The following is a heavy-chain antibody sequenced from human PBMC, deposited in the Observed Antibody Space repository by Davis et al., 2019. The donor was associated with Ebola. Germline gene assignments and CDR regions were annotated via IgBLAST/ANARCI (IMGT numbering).Heavy chain of an antibody. Sequence: SGPTLVKPKQTLTLTCTFSGFSLSSTGVGVGWIRQPPGKALEWLALIYWDDEKHYNPVLKSRLTINKDISKNQVFLTLNKMDPADKGTYYCAHRQGDFWSVAYNWFDPWGQGILVTVSS. V-gene: IGHV2-5*02. CDR1: GFSLSSTGVG. J-gene: IGHJ5*02. CDR2: IYWDDEK. D-gene: IGHD3-3*01. CDR3: AHRQGDFWSVAYNWFDP.